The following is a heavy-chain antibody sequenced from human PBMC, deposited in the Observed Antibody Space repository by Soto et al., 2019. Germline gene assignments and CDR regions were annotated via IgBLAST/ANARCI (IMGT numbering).Heavy chain of an antibody. CDR1: GFTFSSYA. CDR2: ISYDGSNK. CDR3: ARAGSGYDYYYYMDV. Sequence: GGSLRLSCAASGFTFSSYAMHWVRQAPGKGLEWVAVISYDGSNKYYADSVKGRFTISRDNSKNTLYLQMNSLRAEDTAVYYCARAGSGYDYYYYMDVWGKGTTVTVSS. J-gene: IGHJ6*03. D-gene: IGHD2-15*01. V-gene: IGHV3-30*04.